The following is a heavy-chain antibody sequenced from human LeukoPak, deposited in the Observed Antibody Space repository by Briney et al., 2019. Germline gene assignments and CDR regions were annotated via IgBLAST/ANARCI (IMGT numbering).Heavy chain of an antibody. J-gene: IGHJ4*02. CDR2: ISWNSGSI. V-gene: IGHV3-9*03. D-gene: IGHD3-3*01. CDR1: GFTFDDYA. Sequence: GGSLRLSCAASGFTFDDYAMNWVRQAPGKGLEWVSGISWNSGSIGYADSVKGRFTISRDNAKNSLYLQMNSLRAEDMALYYCAKGGFGVVISYYFDYWGQGTLVTVSS. CDR3: AKGGFGVVISYYFDY.